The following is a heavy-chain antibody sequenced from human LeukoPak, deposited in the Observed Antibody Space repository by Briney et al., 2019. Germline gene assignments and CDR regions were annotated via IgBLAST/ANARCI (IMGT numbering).Heavy chain of an antibody. J-gene: IGHJ4*02. Sequence: EASVKVSCKASGYTFTSYGISWVRRAPGQGLEWMGWISAYNGNTNYAQKLQGRVTMTTDTSTSTAYMELRSLRSDDTAVYYCARDSYSSSWNIIDYWGQGTLVTVSS. D-gene: IGHD6-13*01. V-gene: IGHV1-18*01. CDR1: GYTFTSYG. CDR2: ISAYNGNT. CDR3: ARDSYSSSWNIIDY.